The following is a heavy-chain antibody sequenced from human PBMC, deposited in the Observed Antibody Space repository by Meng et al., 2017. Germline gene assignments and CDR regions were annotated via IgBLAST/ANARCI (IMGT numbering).Heavy chain of an antibody. D-gene: IGHD1-26*01. CDR1: GFTFDDYG. J-gene: IGHJ2*01. Sequence: GQLVGSGGGVVRPGGAMRLSWAASGFTFDDYGMSWVRQAPGKGLEWVSGINWNGGSTGYADSVKGRFTISRDNAKNSLYLQMNSLRAEDTALYYCARNSGSYPYWYFDLWGRGTLVTVSS. CDR2: INWNGGST. CDR3: ARNSGSYPYWYFDL. V-gene: IGHV3-20*04.